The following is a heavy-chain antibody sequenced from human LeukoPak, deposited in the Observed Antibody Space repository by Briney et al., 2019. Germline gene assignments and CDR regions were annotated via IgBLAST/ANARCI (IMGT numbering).Heavy chain of an antibody. Sequence: GGSLRLSCAASGFTFSNYEMNWVRQAPGKGLEWVSYISGSGSTIYYADSVKGRFTISRDNAKNSVYLQMNSLRAEDTAVYYCAKRASGSGTSLYYFDYWGQGTLVTVSS. CDR2: ISGSGSTI. CDR3: AKRASGSGTSLYYFDY. CDR1: GFTFSNYE. D-gene: IGHD3-10*01. V-gene: IGHV3-48*03. J-gene: IGHJ4*02.